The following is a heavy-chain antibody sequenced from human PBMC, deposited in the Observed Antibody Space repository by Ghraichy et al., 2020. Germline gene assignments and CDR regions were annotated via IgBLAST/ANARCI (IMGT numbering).Heavy chain of an antibody. CDR2: ISAYNGNT. D-gene: IGHD6-19*01. Sequence: ASVKVSCKASGYTFTSYGISWVRQAPGQGLEWMGGISAYNGNTNYAQKLQGRVTMTTDTSTSTAYMELRSLRSDDTAVYYCARDQGIAVAGEADTYWYFDFWGRGTLVTVSS. J-gene: IGHJ2*01. CDR1: GYTFTSYG. V-gene: IGHV1-18*01. CDR3: ARDQGIAVAGEADTYWYFDF.